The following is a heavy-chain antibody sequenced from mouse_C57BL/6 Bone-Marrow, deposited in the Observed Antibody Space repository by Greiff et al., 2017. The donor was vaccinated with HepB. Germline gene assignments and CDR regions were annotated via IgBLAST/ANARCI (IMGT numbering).Heavy chain of an antibody. J-gene: IGHJ2*01. V-gene: IGHV14-4*01. CDR1: GFNIKDDY. Sequence: EVQLQQSGAELVRPGASVKLSCTASGFNIKDDYMHWVKQRPEQGLEWIGWIEPENGDTEYASKFQGKATITADTSSNTAYLQLSSLTSEDTAVYYCTTGLWSYFDYWGQGTTLTVSS. CDR3: TTGLWSYFDY. D-gene: IGHD1-1*02. CDR2: IEPENGDT.